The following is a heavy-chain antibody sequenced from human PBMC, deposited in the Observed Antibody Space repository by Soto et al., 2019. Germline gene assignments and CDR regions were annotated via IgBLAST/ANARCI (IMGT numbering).Heavy chain of an antibody. D-gene: IGHD5-18*01. CDR1: GGSVNSGGYY. CDR3: VSGYACGVLLAH. J-gene: IGHJ4*02. V-gene: IGHV4-31*03. CDR2: IYFTGNT. Sequence: SETLSLTCTVSGGSVNSGGYYWNWVRLLAGRGLEWIGYIYFTGNTYYNPSLESRVTISLDTPQNQFSLELNAVSAPDTAAYYSVSGYACGVLLAHWGQGALVTVSS.